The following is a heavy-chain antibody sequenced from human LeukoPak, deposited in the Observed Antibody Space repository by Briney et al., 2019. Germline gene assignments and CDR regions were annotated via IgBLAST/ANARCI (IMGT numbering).Heavy chain of an antibody. D-gene: IGHD1-1*01. V-gene: IGHV3-33*01. CDR2: IWFDGSNK. CDR3: VRDPSGSGFAFDS. J-gene: IGHJ4*02. Sequence: PGGSLRLSCAASGFIFSNDAMHWVRQAPGKGLEWVAFIWFDGSNKHYAVSVKGRFTISRDNSEDTLYLQMNSLRAEDTAVYYCVRDPSGSGFAFDSWGQGALVTVSS. CDR1: GFIFSNDA.